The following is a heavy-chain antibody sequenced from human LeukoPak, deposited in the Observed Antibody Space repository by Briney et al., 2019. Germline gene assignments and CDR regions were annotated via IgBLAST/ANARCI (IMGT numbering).Heavy chain of an antibody. CDR1: GYTFTSYD. CDR3: ARANDILTGYWFDP. V-gene: IGHV1-8*01. Sequence: GSSVKVSCKASGYTFTSYDINWVRQATGQGLEWMGWMNPNSGNTGYAQKFQGRVTMTRNTSISTAYMELSSLRSEDTAVYYCARANDILTGYWFDPWGQGTLVTVSS. J-gene: IGHJ5*02. D-gene: IGHD3-9*01. CDR2: MNPNSGNT.